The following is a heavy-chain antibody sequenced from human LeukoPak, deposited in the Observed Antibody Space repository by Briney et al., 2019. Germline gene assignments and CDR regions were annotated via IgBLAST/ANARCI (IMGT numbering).Heavy chain of an antibody. Sequence: PGGSLRLSCAASGFTVINNYMTWVRQAPGKGLEWVSVIYSGGTTHYADSVKGRFTISRDISKNTLYLQMNSLRAEDTAVYRCANGLEYSSNSAFDHWGQGTLVTVSS. CDR1: GFTVINNY. CDR2: IYSGGTT. CDR3: ANGLEYSSNSAFDH. V-gene: IGHV3-53*01. J-gene: IGHJ4*02. D-gene: IGHD6-6*01.